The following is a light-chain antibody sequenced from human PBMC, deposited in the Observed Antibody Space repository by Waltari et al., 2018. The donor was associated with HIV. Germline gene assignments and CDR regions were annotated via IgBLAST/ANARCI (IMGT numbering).Light chain of an antibody. CDR2: GAS. J-gene: IGKJ2*01. V-gene: IGKV3-15*01. CDR3: QQYAKWPPYT. Sequence: EIVMTQSPATLSVSLGERATLSCRASQSLTSNLAWYQQKPGQAPRLLIYGASTRDTGIPARFSGSGSGTEFTLTISSLQSEDFAVYYCQQYAKWPPYTFGQGTKLEIK. CDR1: QSLTSN.